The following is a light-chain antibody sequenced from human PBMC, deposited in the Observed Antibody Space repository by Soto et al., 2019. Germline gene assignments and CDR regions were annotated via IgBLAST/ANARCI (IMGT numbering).Light chain of an antibody. CDR3: LQSDTFPYT. J-gene: IGKJ2*01. CDR2: TAS. CDR1: QDIDRW. Sequence: DIQMTQSPSSVSASVGARVIISCRASQDIDRWLAWFQHKPGKAPKLLISTASSLQSGVPSRFSGSGSGTEFTLTIASLQFEDFATYYCLQSDTFPYTFGLGTKLEIK. V-gene: IGKV1D-12*01.